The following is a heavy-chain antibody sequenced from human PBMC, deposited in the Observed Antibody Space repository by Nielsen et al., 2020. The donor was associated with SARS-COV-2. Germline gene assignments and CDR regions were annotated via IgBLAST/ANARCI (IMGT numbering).Heavy chain of an antibody. V-gene: IGHV1-24*01. Sequence: ASVKVSCKVSGYTLTELSMHWVRQAPGKGLEWMGGFDPEDGETIYAQKFQGRVTITRDTSASTAYMELSSLRSEDTAVYYCATTFAIFGEVRMDVWGQGTAVTVSS. D-gene: IGHD3-3*01. J-gene: IGHJ6*02. CDR2: FDPEDGET. CDR3: ATTFAIFGEVRMDV. CDR1: GYTLTELS.